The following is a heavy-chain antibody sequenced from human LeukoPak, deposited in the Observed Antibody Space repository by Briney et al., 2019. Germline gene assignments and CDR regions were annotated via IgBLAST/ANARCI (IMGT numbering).Heavy chain of an antibody. CDR1: GGSISSSSYY. J-gene: IGHJ6*03. V-gene: IGHV4-39*01. CDR3: ASFYCSGGSCYQYYSYYYMDV. D-gene: IGHD2-15*01. CDR2: IYYSGST. Sequence: PSETLSLTCTVSGGSISSSSYYWGWIRQPPGKGLEWIGSIYYSGSTYSNPSLQSRVTISVNTSKNQFSLKLNSVTAADTAVYYCASFYCSGGSCYQYYSYYYMDVWGKGTTVTISS.